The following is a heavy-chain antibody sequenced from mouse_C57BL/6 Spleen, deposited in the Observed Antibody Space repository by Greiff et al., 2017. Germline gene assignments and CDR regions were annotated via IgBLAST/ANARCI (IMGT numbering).Heavy chain of an antibody. CDR2: IYPRSGNT. V-gene: IGHV1-81*01. J-gene: IGHJ1*03. Sequence: VQLQQSGAELARPGASVKLSCKASGYTFTSYGISWVKQRTVQGLEWIGEIYPRSGNTYYNEKFKGKATLTADKSSSTAYMELRSLTSEDSAVYFCATLITTVVATGYFDVWGTGTTVTVSS. CDR3: ATLITTVVATGYFDV. CDR1: GYTFTSYG. D-gene: IGHD1-1*01.